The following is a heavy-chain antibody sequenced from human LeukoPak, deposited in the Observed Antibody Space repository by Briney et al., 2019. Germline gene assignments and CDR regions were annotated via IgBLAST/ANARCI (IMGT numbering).Heavy chain of an antibody. J-gene: IGHJ5*02. V-gene: IGHV4-39*01. CDR2: IYYSGST. CDR1: GGSISSGDYY. CDR3: ARPVCSGGSCYPDWFDP. D-gene: IGHD2-15*01. Sequence: PSQTLSLTCTVSGGSISSGDYYWGWIRQPPGKGLEWIGSIYYSGSTYYNPSLKSRVTISVDTSKNQFSLKLSSVTAADTAVYYCARPVCSGGSCYPDWFDPWGQGTLVTVSS.